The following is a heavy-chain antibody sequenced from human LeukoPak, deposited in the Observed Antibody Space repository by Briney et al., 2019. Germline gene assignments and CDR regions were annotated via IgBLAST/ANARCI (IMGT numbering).Heavy chain of an antibody. J-gene: IGHJ4*02. CDR1: GYTFTGYY. V-gene: IGHV1-2*02. D-gene: IGHD3-10*01. Sequence: ASVKVSCKASGYTFTGYYMHWVRQAPGQGLEWMGWINPNSGGTNYAQKFQGRVTITADKSTSTAYMELSSLRSEDTAVYYCAREAIGRFGELTFDYWGQGTLVTVSS. CDR2: INPNSGGT. CDR3: AREAIGRFGELTFDY.